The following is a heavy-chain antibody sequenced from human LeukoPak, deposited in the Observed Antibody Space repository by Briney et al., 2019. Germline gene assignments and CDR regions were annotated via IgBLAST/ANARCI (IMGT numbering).Heavy chain of an antibody. D-gene: IGHD4-11*01. Sequence: PSETLSLTCAVYGGSFSGYYWSWIRQPPGKGLEWIGEINHSGSTNYNPSLKSRVTIPVDTSKNQFSLKLSSVTAADTAVYYCVRAEINDYSRYWGQGIPVIVSS. CDR1: GGSFSGYY. CDR2: INHSGST. CDR3: VRAEINDYSRY. J-gene: IGHJ4*02. V-gene: IGHV4-34*01.